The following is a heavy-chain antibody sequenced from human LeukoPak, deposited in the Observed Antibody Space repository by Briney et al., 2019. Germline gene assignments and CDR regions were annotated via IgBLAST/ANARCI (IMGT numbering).Heavy chain of an antibody. V-gene: IGHV4-59*08. Sequence: SETLSLTCTVSGGSISSYYWSWIRQPPGKGLGWVGYIYYSGSTNYNPSLKSRVTISVDTSKNQFSLKLSSVTAADTAVYYCAGYSGSYWPGAFDIWGQGTMVTVSS. CDR1: GGSISSYY. J-gene: IGHJ3*02. CDR3: AGYSGSYWPGAFDI. CDR2: IYYSGST. D-gene: IGHD1-26*01.